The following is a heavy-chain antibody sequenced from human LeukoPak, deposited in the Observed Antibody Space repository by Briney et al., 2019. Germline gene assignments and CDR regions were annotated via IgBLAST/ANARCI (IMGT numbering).Heavy chain of an antibody. V-gene: IGHV3-21*01. CDR2: ISSSSSYI. CDR3: ATTDFWSGYYQF. Sequence: GGSLRLSCAASGFTFSSYSMNWVRQAPGKGLEWVSSISSSSSYIYYADSVKGRFTISRDNAKNSLYLQMNSLRAEDTAVYYCATTDFWSGYYQFWGQGTMVTVSS. J-gene: IGHJ3*01. D-gene: IGHD3-3*01. CDR1: GFTFSSYS.